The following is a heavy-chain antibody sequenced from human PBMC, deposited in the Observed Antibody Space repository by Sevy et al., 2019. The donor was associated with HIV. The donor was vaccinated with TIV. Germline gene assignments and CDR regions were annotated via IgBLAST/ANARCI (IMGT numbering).Heavy chain of an antibody. CDR3: AGVLLYGSGGSCYGGCFDY. CDR1: GGTFSSYA. Sequence: ASVKVSCKASGGTFSSYAISWVQQAPGQGLEWMGGIIPIFGTANYAQKFQGRVTITADKSTSTAYMELSSLRSEDTAVYYCAGVLLYGSGGSCYGGCFDYWGQGTLVTVSS. CDR2: IIPIFGTA. V-gene: IGHV1-69*06. D-gene: IGHD2-15*01. J-gene: IGHJ4*02.